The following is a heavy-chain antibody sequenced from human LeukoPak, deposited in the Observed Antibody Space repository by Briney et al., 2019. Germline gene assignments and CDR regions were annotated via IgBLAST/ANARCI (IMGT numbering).Heavy chain of an antibody. J-gene: IGHJ4*02. D-gene: IGHD3-10*01. CDR1: GFTFSSYA. CDR2: ISSNGGST. Sequence: GGSLRLSCAASGFTFSSYAMHWVRQAPGKGLEYVSAISSNGGSTYYANSVKGRFTISRDNSKNTLYLQMGSLRAEDMAVYYCARGLETMVRGVGYYWGQGTLVTVSS. V-gene: IGHV3-64*01. CDR3: ARGLETMVRGVGYY.